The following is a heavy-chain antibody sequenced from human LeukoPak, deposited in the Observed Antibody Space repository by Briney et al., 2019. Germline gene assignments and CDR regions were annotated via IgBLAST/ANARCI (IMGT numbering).Heavy chain of an antibody. V-gene: IGHV1-18*01. CDR3: ARAPFRSTDYYYYYYMDV. Sequence: ASVKVSCKTSGYTFTSYGISWVRQAPGQGLECMGWISAYNGNTNYAQKLQGRVTITTDTSTSTAYMELRSLRADDTAVYYCARAPFRSTDYYYYYYMDVWGKGTTVTVSS. D-gene: IGHD2-2*01. CDR1: GYTFTSYG. CDR2: ISAYNGNT. J-gene: IGHJ6*03.